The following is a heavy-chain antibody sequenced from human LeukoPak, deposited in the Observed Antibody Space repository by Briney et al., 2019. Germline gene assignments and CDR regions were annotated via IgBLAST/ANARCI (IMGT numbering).Heavy chain of an antibody. CDR3: AKGPYGLGIYYGMDV. D-gene: IGHD3-10*01. CDR2: IGGDGTT. V-gene: IGHV3-23*01. J-gene: IGHJ6*02. Sequence: GSLRLSCATSGFTFSNCGMSWVRQAPGKGLQWLSVIGGDGTTYYADSVKGRFTVSRDNSENTLYLQMNSLRAEDTAVYYCAKGPYGLGIYYGMDVWGQGTTVTV. CDR1: GFTFSNCG.